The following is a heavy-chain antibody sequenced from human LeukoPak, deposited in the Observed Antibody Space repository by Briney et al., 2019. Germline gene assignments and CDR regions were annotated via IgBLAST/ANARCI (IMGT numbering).Heavy chain of an antibody. V-gene: IGHV1-8*01. CDR2: MNPNSGNT. CDR1: GYTFSSYD. J-gene: IGHJ1*01. D-gene: IGHD6-19*01. CDR3: ARRVGSGWPVQH. Sequence: ASVKVSCKAFGYTFSSYDINWVRQATGQGLEWMGWMNPNSGNTGYAQKFQGRLNMTRNTSIDTAYIELSSLRSDDTAVYYCARRVGSGWPVQHWGQGTLVTVSS.